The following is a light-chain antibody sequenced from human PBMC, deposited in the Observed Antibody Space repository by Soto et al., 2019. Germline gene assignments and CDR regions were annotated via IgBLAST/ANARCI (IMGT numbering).Light chain of an antibody. V-gene: IGKV3-11*01. CDR3: QQRSNWPT. J-gene: IGKJ2*01. Sequence: EIVLTQSPATLYLSPWERATLSCRASQSVSSYLAWYQQKPGQAPRLLIYDASNRATGIPARFSGSGSGTDFTLTISSLEPEDFAVYYCQQRSNWPTFGQGTKLEIK. CDR1: QSVSSY. CDR2: DAS.